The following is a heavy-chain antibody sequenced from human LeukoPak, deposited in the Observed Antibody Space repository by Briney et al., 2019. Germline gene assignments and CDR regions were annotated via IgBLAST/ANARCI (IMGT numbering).Heavy chain of an antibody. CDR1: GFTLSSYE. J-gene: IGHJ4*02. D-gene: IGHD6-13*01. CDR3: AKVHLQLAFDY. CDR2: IDYSGGET. V-gene: IGHV3-23*01. Sequence: PGGSLRLSCTASGFTLSSYEMRWIRQAPGKGLEWVSSIDYSGGETHYADSVKGRFTIYRDNSKNTLYLQMNSLRAEDTAVYYCAKVHLQLAFDYWGQGTLVTVSS.